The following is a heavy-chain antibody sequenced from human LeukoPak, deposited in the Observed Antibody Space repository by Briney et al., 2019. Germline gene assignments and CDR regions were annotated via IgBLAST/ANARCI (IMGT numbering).Heavy chain of an antibody. D-gene: IGHD3-16*01. J-gene: IGHJ6*02. V-gene: IGHV1-69*04. CDR2: IIPTLDIT. CDR1: GGTFNNYA. CDR3: ARDQGLIDPPPYGLDV. Sequence: ASVKVSCKASGGTFNNYALTWVRQAPGQGLEWMGRIIPTLDITIYAQKFQGRVTITADKSTSTAYIELSSLSSEDTAVYYCARDQGLIDPPPYGLDVWGQGTTVT.